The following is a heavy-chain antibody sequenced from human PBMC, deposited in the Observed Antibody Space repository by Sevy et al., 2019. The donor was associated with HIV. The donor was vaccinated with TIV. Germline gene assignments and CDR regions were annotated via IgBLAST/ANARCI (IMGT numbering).Heavy chain of an antibody. CDR1: GFTFSSYA. CDR3: AKVGSSGYYSVSGFDY. V-gene: IGHV3-23*01. J-gene: IGHJ4*02. Sequence: GGPLRLSCAASGFTFSSYAMSWVRQAPGKGLEWVSAISGSGGSTYYADSVKGRFTISRDNSKNTLYLQMNSLRAEDTAVYYCAKVGSSGYYSVSGFDYWGQGTLVTVSS. CDR2: ISGSGGST. D-gene: IGHD3-22*01.